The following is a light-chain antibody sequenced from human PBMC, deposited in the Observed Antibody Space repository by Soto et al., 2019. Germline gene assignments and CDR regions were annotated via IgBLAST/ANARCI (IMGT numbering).Light chain of an antibody. CDR1: SSDVGGYNY. CDR2: DVS. V-gene: IGLV2-14*01. Sequence: SALTQPASVSGSPGQSITISCTGTSSDVGGYNYVSWYQQHPGKAPKLMIYDVSNRPSGVSNRFSGSKSGNTASLTISGLQDEDEADYSCSSYTSSSTLYVFGTGTKLTVL. CDR3: SSYTSSSTLYV. J-gene: IGLJ1*01.